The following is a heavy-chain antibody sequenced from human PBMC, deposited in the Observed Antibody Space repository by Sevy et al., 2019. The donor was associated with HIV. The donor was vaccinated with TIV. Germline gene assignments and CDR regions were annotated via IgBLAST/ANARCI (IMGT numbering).Heavy chain of an antibody. V-gene: IGHV3-11*01. D-gene: IGHD2-15*01. CDR3: ARSLLGYCSGGSCLYYYYYGMDV. Sequence: GGSLRLSCAASGFTFSDYYMSWIRQAPGKGLEWVSYISSSGSTIYYADSVKGRFTIPRDNAKNSLYLQMNSLRAEDTAVYYCARSLLGYCSGGSCLYYYYYGMDVWGQGTTVTVSS. CDR2: ISSSGSTI. J-gene: IGHJ6*02. CDR1: GFTFSDYY.